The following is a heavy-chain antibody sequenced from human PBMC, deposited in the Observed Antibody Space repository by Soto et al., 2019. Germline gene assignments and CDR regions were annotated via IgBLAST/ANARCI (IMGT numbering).Heavy chain of an antibody. D-gene: IGHD3-22*01. Sequence: GESLKISCSGSGYSFANYWIGWVRQMPGKGLEWMGIIYPSDSDTRYSPSFQGQVTISADKSISTAHLQWNSLKASDTAMYFCARGDSSDYSTTTPADYWGQGTLVTVSS. J-gene: IGHJ4*02. CDR2: IYPSDSDT. V-gene: IGHV5-51*01. CDR1: GYSFANYW. CDR3: ARGDSSDYSTTTPADY.